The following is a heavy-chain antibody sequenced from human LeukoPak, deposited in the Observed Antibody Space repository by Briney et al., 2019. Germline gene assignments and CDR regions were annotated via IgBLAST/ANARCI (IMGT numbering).Heavy chain of an antibody. CDR2: INTYNGRT. J-gene: IGHJ4*02. CDR3: ATVGY. CDR1: GYTFTSYG. V-gene: IGHV1-18*01. Sequence: GASVKVSCKASGYTFTSYGISWVRQAPGQGLEWMGWINTYNGRTNYAQKFQGRVTITADKSTSTAYMELSSLRSEDTAVYYCATVGYWGQGTLVTVSS.